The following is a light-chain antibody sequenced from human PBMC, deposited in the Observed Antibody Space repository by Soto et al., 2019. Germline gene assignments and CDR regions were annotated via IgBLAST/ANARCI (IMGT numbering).Light chain of an antibody. J-gene: IGKJ5*01. Sequence: EIVLTQSPGTLSLSPGERATLSCRASQSVSSSYLAWYQQKPGQAPTLLIYGASTRATGIPARFSGSGSGTDFTLTISSLEPEDFAVYYCQQYGSSPRITFGQGTRLEI. CDR1: QSVSSSY. CDR3: QQYGSSPRIT. V-gene: IGKV3-20*01. CDR2: GAS.